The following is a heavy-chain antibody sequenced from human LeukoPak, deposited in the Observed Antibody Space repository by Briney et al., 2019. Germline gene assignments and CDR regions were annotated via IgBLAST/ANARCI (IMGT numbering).Heavy chain of an antibody. CDR2: ISWDGRKT. CDR3: AVARNYFDSIGQYYALDP. CDR1: GFNFDDYT. J-gene: IGHJ5*02. Sequence: PGGSLRLSCAASGFNFDDYTIHWVRQPPAKGLEWVSLISWDGRKTYYVDCLNGGFTISRDNSKNSLFLHMSSLKSEETAFYYFAVARNYFDSIGQYYALDPWGQGTLVTVSS. D-gene: IGHD3-22*01. V-gene: IGHV3-43*01.